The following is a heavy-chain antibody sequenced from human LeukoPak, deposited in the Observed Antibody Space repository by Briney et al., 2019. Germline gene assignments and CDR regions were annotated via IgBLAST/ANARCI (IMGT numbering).Heavy chain of an antibody. CDR3: AKDRNRYCSGGSCPYYFDY. V-gene: IGHV3-30*04. D-gene: IGHD2-15*01. CDR2: ISYDGNNK. CDR1: GFTFRTYA. Sequence: PGRSLRLSCAASGFTFRTYAIHWVRQAPGKGLEWVALISYDGNNKYYADSVKGRFTISGDNSKNTLYLQMNSLRAEDTAVYYCAKDRNRYCSGGSCPYYFDYWGQGTLVTVSS. J-gene: IGHJ4*02.